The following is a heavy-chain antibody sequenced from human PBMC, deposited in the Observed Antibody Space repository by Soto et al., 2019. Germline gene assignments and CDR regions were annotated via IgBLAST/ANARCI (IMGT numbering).Heavy chain of an antibody. J-gene: IGHJ6*02. CDR1: GYTFTSYG. D-gene: IGHD3-22*01. CDR3: ASGHYYDSSGHYYYYGTDV. V-gene: IGHV1-18*01. Sequence: QVQLVQSGAEVKKPGASVKVSCKASGYTFTSYGISWVRQAPGQGLEWMGGISAYNGNTNYAQKLQGRVTMTTDTSTSTAYMELRSLRSDDTAVYYCASGHYYDSSGHYYYYGTDVWGQGTTVTVSS. CDR2: ISAYNGNT.